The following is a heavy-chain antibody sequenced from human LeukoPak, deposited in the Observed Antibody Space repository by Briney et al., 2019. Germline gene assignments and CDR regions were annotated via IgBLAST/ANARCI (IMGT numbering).Heavy chain of an antibody. CDR3: ARLTMVRGAYFDY. V-gene: IGHV1-46*01. J-gene: IGHJ4*02. D-gene: IGHD3-10*01. CDR1: GYTFTGYY. Sequence: GASVKVSCRASGYTFTGYYMHWVRQAPGQGLEWMGIINPSGGSTSYAQKFQGRVTMTRDTSTSTVYMELSSLRSEDTAVYYCARLTMVRGAYFDYWGQGTLVTVSS. CDR2: INPSGGST.